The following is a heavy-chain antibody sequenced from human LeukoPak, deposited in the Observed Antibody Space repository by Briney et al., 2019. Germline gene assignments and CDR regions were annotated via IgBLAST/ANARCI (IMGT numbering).Heavy chain of an antibody. Sequence: ASVKVSCKASGYTFTGYYMHWVRQAPGQGLEWMGRINPNSGGTNYAQKFQGRVTMTRDTSISTAYMELSRLRSDDTAVHYCAVVDTAMVTFDYWGQGTLVTVSS. CDR2: INPNSGGT. D-gene: IGHD5-18*01. V-gene: IGHV1-2*06. CDR3: AVVDTAMVTFDY. CDR1: GYTFTGYY. J-gene: IGHJ4*02.